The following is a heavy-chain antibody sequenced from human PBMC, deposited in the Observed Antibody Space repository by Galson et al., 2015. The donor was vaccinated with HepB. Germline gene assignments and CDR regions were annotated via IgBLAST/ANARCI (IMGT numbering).Heavy chain of an antibody. Sequence: SVKVSCKASGYTFTSFGISWVRQASGQGLEWMGWINVYNGNTNYVQKFQGRVTMTTDTSTSTAYMELRSLRSDDTAVYYCARARGSSSNNWFDPWGQGTLVTVSS. D-gene: IGHD6-13*01. CDR1: GYTFTSFG. V-gene: IGHV1-18*01. J-gene: IGHJ5*02. CDR3: ARARGSSSNNWFDP. CDR2: INVYNGNT.